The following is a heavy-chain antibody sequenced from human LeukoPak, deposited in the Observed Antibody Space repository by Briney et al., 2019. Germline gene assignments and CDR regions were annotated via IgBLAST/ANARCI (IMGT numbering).Heavy chain of an antibody. V-gene: IGHV4-39*07. CDR1: GGSISSSSYY. CDR2: IYYSGST. CDR3: ARGPVVAAISAHAFDI. D-gene: IGHD2-15*01. J-gene: IGHJ3*02. Sequence: SETLSLTCTVSGGSISSSSYYWGWIRQPPGKGLEWIGSIYYSGSTYYNPSLKSRVTISVDTSKNQFSLKLSSVTAADTAVYYCARGPVVAAISAHAFDIWGQGTMVTVSS.